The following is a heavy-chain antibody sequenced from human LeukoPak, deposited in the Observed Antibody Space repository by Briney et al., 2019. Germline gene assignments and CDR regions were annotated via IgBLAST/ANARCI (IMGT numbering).Heavy chain of an antibody. V-gene: IGHV5-51*01. CDR1: GYTFTSYW. D-gene: IGHD3-22*01. J-gene: IGHJ4*02. CDR3: ARHPLDTSCYLIDY. Sequence: GESLKISCKGSGYTFTSYWIGWVRQMPGKGLEWMGLIFPGDSDTRYTPSFQGQVTFSADKSISTAYLQWSSLKASDTAMYYCARHPLDTSCYLIDYWGQGTLVTVSS. CDR2: IFPGDSDT.